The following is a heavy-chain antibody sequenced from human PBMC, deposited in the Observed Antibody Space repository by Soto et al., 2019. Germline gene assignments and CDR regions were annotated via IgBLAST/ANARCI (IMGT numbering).Heavy chain of an antibody. V-gene: IGHV3-33*01. CDR1: GFTFSSYG. Sequence: GGSLRLSCAASGFTFSSYGMHWVRQAPGKGLEWVAVIWYDGSNKYYADSVKGRFTISRDNSKNTLYLQMNSLRAEDTAVYYCATTTSPDYYYGMDVWGQGTTVTVSS. CDR3: ATTTSPDYYYGMDV. D-gene: IGHD1-26*01. J-gene: IGHJ6*02. CDR2: IWYDGSNK.